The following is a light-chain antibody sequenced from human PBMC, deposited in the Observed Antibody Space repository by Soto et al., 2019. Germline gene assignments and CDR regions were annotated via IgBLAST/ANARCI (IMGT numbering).Light chain of an antibody. CDR1: SSDVGGFNY. V-gene: IGLV2-14*03. Sequence: QSVLTQPASVSGSPGQSITISCTGTSSDVGGFNYVSWYQQHPGKAPKLMIYDVTNRPSGVSYRFSGSKSGNTASLTISGLHAEDEDDYYCNSYTSSSTYVFGTGTKVTVL. CDR2: DVT. CDR3: NSYTSSSTYV. J-gene: IGLJ1*01.